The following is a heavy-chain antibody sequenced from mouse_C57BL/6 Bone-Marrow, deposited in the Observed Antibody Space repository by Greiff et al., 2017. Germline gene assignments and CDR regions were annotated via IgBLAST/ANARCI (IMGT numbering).Heavy chain of an antibody. V-gene: IGHV1-26*01. CDR1: GYTFTDYY. CDR2: INPNNGGT. J-gene: IGHJ2*01. Sequence: VQLQQSGPELVKPGASVKISCKASGYTFTDYYMNWVKQSHGKSLEWIGDINPNNGGTSYNQKFKGKATLTVDKSSSTAYMELRSLTSEDSAVYYCARSGHYYGSSYEHYWGQGTTLTVSS. D-gene: IGHD1-1*01. CDR3: ARSGHYYGSSYEHY.